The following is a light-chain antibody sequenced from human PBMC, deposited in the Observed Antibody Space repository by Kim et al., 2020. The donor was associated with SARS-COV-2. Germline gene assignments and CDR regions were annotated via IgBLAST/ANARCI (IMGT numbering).Light chain of an antibody. Sequence: SSVGHSVTITSRASQVITKFFDWYQQKPGKAPKLLINNISDLQSDVPSRFSGRGSGTEFTLTISSLQPEDFATYYCQQVIDYPITFGQGTRLEIK. J-gene: IGKJ5*01. CDR3: QQVIDYPIT. CDR2: NIS. V-gene: IGKV1-9*01. CDR1: QVITKF.